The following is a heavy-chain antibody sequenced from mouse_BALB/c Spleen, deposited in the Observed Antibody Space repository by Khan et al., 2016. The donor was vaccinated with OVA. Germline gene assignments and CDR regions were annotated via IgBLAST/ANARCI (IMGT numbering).Heavy chain of an antibody. CDR3: TRGRFDV. Sequence: VQLQQSGPELVKPGASVKMSCKASGYNFTDYYMKWVKQSQGKSLEWIGDINPDNGDTLYNQKFKGKATLTVDKSSSTAYMQLNSLTSADSALYVCTRGRFDVWGAGTTVTVSS. J-gene: IGHJ1*01. V-gene: IGHV1-26*01. CDR1: GYNFTDYY. CDR2: INPDNGDT.